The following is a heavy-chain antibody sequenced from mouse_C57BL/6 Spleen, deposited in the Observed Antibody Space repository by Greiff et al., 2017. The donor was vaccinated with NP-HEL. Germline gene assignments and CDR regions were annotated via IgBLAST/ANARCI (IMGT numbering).Heavy chain of an antibody. D-gene: IGHD1-1*01. V-gene: IGHV1-54*01. CDR2: INPGSGGT. CDR3: SRGRDYGSSPFAY. J-gene: IGHJ3*01. CDR1: GYAFTNYL. Sequence: QVQLQQSGAELVRPGTSVKVSCKASGYAFTNYLIEWVKQRPGQGLEWIGVINPGSGGTNYNEKFKGKATLTADKSSSTAYMQLSILASEDSAVYFCSRGRDYGSSPFAYWGQGTRVTVSA.